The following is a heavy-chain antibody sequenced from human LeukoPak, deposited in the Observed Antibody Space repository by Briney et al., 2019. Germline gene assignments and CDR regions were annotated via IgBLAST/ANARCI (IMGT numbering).Heavy chain of an antibody. V-gene: IGHV1-2*02. J-gene: IGHJ5*02. CDR2: IKPNSGGT. CDR1: GYTFTGYY. D-gene: IGHD6-13*01. CDR3: ARRRVAAAGTGLNWFDP. Sequence: ASVKVSCKASGYTFTGYYMHWVRQAPGQGLEWMGWIKPNSGGTNYAQKFQGRVTMTRDTSISTAYMELSRLTSDDTAMYYSARRRVAAAGTGLNWFDPWGQGTLVTVSS.